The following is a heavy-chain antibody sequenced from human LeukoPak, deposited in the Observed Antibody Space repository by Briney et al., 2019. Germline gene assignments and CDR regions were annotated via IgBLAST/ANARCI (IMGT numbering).Heavy chain of an antibody. CDR1: GASISSGDYY. CDR3: ARSYYDSSGYRPFDY. CDR2: IYYSGST. D-gene: IGHD3-22*01. J-gene: IGHJ4*02. V-gene: IGHV4-30-4*01. Sequence: PSETLSLTCTVSGASISSGDYYWSWIRQPPGKGLEWIGYIYYSGSTYYNPSLKSRVTISVDTSKNQFSLKLSSVTAADTAVYYCARSYYDSSGYRPFDYWGQGTLVTVSS.